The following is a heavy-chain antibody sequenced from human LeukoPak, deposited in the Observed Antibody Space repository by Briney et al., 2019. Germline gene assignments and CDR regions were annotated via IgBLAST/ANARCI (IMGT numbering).Heavy chain of an antibody. D-gene: IGHD1-26*01. CDR2: IYYSGST. CDR3: ARDSIVDAFDI. J-gene: IGHJ3*02. CDR1: GGSISSYY. Sequence: PSETLSLTCTVSGGSISSYYWSRIRQPPGKGLEWIGYIYYSGSTNYNPSLKSRVTISVDTSKNQFSLKLSSVTAADTAVYYCARDSIVDAFDIWGQGTMVTVSS. V-gene: IGHV4-59*01.